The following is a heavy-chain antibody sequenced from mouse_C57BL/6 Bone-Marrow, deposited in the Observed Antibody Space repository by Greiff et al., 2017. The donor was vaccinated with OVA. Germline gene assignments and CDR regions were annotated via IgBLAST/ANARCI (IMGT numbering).Heavy chain of an antibody. CDR2: ISSGGSYT. CDR1: GFTFSSYG. CDR3: ARGDYYGSSPFAY. J-gene: IGHJ3*01. D-gene: IGHD1-1*01. V-gene: IGHV5-6*01. Sequence: EVNVVESGGDLVKPGGSLKLSCAASGFTFSSYGMSWVRQTPDKRLEWVATISSGGSYTYYPDSVKGRFTISRDNAKNTLYLQMSSLKSEDTAMYYCARGDYYGSSPFAYWGQGTLVTVSA.